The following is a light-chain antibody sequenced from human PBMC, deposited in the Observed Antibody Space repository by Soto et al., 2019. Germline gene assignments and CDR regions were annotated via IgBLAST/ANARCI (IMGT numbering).Light chain of an antibody. V-gene: IGLV2-23*02. CDR3: CSYAGSSTYV. CDR1: SSDVGSYNL. J-gene: IGLJ1*01. Sequence: QSALTQPASVSGSPGQSITISCTGTSSDVGSYNLVSWYQQYPGKAPKLMIYEVSKRLSGVSNRFSGSKSGNTASLTISGLQAEDEADYYCCSYAGSSTYVFGTGTKVTVL. CDR2: EVS.